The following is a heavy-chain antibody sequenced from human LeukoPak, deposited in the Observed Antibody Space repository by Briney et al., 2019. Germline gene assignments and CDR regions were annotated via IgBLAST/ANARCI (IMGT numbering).Heavy chain of an antibody. CDR2: LYPGDSDT. J-gene: IGHJ4*02. Sequence: PGESLKISCKGSGYSFPNYWIGWVRQMPGKGLEWLGILYPGDSDTRYSPSFQGQVTISADKSISTAYLQWSRLKASDTAMYYCASRLRERFDSWGQGTLVTVSS. V-gene: IGHV5-51*01. CDR1: GYSFPNYW. D-gene: IGHD5-12*01. CDR3: ASRLRERFDS.